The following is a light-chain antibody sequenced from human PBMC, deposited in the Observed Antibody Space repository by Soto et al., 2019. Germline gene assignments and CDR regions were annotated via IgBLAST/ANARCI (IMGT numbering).Light chain of an antibody. CDR2: YDS. Sequence: SYELTQPPSVSVAPGKTARITCGGNKIGSKSVHWYQQKPAQAPVLVIYYDSDRPSGIPERFSGSNSGNTATLTISRVEAGDEADYYCQVWDSSSDHPVFGGGTKVTVL. J-gene: IGLJ3*02. CDR3: QVWDSSSDHPV. V-gene: IGLV3-21*04. CDR1: KIGSKS.